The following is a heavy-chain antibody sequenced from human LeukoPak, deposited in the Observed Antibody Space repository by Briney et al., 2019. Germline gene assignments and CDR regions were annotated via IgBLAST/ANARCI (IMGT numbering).Heavy chain of an antibody. CDR3: ARVRANWYEAY. J-gene: IGHJ4*02. CDR2: ITTTFYT. D-gene: IGHD6-13*01. CDR1: GFTFSSYS. Sequence: GGSLRLSCAASGFTFSSYSFNWVRQVPGKGLEWVSSITTTFYTYYTDSVKGRFTISRDNAKNPLYLQMAGLRAGHRAGYFCARVRANWYEAYRGQGTLAPV. V-gene: IGHV3-21*04.